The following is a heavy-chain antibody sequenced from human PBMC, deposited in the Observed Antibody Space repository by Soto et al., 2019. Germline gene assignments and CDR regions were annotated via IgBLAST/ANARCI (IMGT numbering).Heavy chain of an antibody. V-gene: IGHV1-2*04. CDR3: ARETGTTGVAAFDI. CDR1: GYTFTGYY. J-gene: IGHJ3*02. Sequence: GASVKVYCKASGYTFTGYYMHWVRQAPGQGLEWMGWINPNSGGTNYAQKFQGWVTMTRDTSISTAYMELSRLRSDDTAVYYCARETGTTGVAAFDIWGQGTMVTVSS. D-gene: IGHD1-1*01. CDR2: INPNSGGT.